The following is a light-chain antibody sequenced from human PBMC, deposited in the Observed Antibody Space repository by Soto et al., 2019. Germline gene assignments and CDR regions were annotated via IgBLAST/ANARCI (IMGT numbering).Light chain of an antibody. CDR3: QHYNSYSEA. Sequence: EIVLTQSPGTLSLSRGERATLSCRASQSVSSSYLAWYQQKPGQAPRLLIYDASNRATGIPARFSGSGSGTDFTLTISSLQPDDFATYYCQHYNSYSEAFGQGTKWIS. CDR2: DAS. J-gene: IGKJ1*01. CDR1: QSVSSSY. V-gene: IGKV3-20*01.